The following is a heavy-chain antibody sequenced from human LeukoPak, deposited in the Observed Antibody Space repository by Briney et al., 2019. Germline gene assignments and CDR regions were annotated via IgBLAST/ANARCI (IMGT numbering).Heavy chain of an antibody. Sequence: GRSLRLSCAASASAFSDYSMNWVRQAPGKWMEWVSYISSSDNTIHYADSVKGRFTISRDKAKNSLYLEMNSLRDEDTAVYYCARVHRGYSYGRLDYWGQGTLVTVSS. CDR3: ARVHRGYSYGRLDY. CDR2: ISSSDNTI. CDR1: ASAFSDYS. D-gene: IGHD5-18*01. V-gene: IGHV3-48*02. J-gene: IGHJ4*02.